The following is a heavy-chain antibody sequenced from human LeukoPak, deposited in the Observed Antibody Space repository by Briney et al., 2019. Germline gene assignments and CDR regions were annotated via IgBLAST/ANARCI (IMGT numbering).Heavy chain of an antibody. CDR2: ISAYNGNT. J-gene: IGHJ3*02. CDR1: GYTFTSYG. Sequence: ASVKVSCKASGYTFTSYGISWVRQAPGQGLEWMGWISAYNGNTNYAQKLQGRVTMTTDTSTSTAYMELRSLRSDDTAVYYCARAQQWPIRGAFDIWGQGTMVTVSS. CDR3: ARAQQWPIRGAFDI. V-gene: IGHV1-18*01. D-gene: IGHD6-19*01.